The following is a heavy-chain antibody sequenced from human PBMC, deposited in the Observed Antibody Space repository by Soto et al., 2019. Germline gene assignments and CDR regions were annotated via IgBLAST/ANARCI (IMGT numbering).Heavy chain of an antibody. CDR2: TYYRSKWYN. CDR3: ARVSIDTIFGVVTSYYYYGMDV. V-gene: IGHV6-1*01. Sequence: SQTLSLTCAISGDSVSSNSAAWNWIRQSPSRGLEGLGRTYYRSKWYNDYAVSVKSRITINPDTSKNQFSLQLNSVTPEDTAVYYCARVSIDTIFGVVTSYYYYGMDVWGQGTTVTVSS. CDR1: GDSVSSNSAA. D-gene: IGHD3-3*01. J-gene: IGHJ6*02.